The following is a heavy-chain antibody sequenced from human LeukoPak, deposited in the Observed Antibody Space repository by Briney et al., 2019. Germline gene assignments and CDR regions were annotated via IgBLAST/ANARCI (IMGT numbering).Heavy chain of an antibody. J-gene: IGHJ5*02. CDR3: ARAHGCSSATCYHNWLDP. V-gene: IGHV3-30-3*01. CDR1: GFTFSNNA. D-gene: IGHD2-2*01. CDR2: ISYDGSNK. Sequence: PGRSLRLSCAASGFTFSNNAMHWVRQAPGKGLEWVAVISYDGSNKYHADSVKGRCTISRDNSKTTLYLQMNSLRAEDTAVYYCARAHGCSSATCYHNWLDPWGQGALVTVSS.